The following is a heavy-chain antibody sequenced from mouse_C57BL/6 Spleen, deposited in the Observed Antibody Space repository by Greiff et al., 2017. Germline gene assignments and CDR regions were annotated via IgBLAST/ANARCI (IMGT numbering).Heavy chain of an antibody. CDR1: GYTFTSYW. J-gene: IGHJ2*01. Sequence: QVQLQQPGAELVKPGASVKLSCKASGYTFTSYWMHWVKQRPGQGLEWIGLIYPKTGSTNYNEKFKSKATLTVDTSSSTAYMQLSRLTSEDSEVYYGARGLIYCYGSSPHLDYGGQGTTLTVSS. CDR2: IYPKTGST. CDR3: ARGLIYCYGSSPHLDY. D-gene: IGHD1-1*01. V-gene: IGHV1-64*01.